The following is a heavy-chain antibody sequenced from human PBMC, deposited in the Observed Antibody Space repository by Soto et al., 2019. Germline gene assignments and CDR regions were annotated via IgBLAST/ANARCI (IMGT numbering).Heavy chain of an antibody. J-gene: IGHJ6*02. CDR1: GGTASSYA. D-gene: IGHD1-1*01. CDR2: IIPIFNTA. V-gene: IGHV1-69*13. CDR3: ANGTYALFCVVCVYYYDGMAV. Sequence: SRKVSRKGSGGTASSYAFSWVRQAPGQRLEWMGDIIPIFNTANYAQKFQGRVTFTADEYTSTAYMELSSLRAEDTAVNYWANGTYALFCVVCVYYYDGMAVGG.